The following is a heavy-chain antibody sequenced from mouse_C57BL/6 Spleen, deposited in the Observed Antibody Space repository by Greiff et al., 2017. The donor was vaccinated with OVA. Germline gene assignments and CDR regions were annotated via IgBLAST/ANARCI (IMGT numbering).Heavy chain of an antibody. D-gene: IGHD1-1*01. V-gene: IGHV1-81*01. CDR3: ARWHYGSSSYYFDY. CDR1: GYTFTSYG. CDR2: IYPRSGNT. J-gene: IGHJ2*01. Sequence: VMLVESGAELARPGASVKLSCKASGYTFTSYGISWVKQRTGQGLEWIGEIYPRSGNTYYNEKFKGKATLTADKSSSTAYMELRSLTSEDSAVYFCARWHYGSSSYYFDYWGQGTTLTVSS.